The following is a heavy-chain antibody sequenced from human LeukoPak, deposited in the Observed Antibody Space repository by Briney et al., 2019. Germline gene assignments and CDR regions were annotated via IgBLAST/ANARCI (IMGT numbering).Heavy chain of an antibody. CDR3: ARDSDDSSGYYYFDY. J-gene: IGHJ4*02. V-gene: IGHV3-66*01. CDR2: IYSGGST. D-gene: IGHD3-22*01. CDR1: GFTVSSNY. Sequence: GGSLRLSCAASGFTVSSNYMSWVRQAPGKGLEWVSVIYSGGSTYYADSVKGRFTISRDNSKNTLYLQMNSLRAEDTAVYYCARDSDDSSGYYYFDYWGQGTLVTVSS.